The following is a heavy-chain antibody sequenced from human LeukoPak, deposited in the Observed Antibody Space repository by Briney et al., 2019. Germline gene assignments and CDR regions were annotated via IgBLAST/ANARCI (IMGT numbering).Heavy chain of an antibody. V-gene: IGHV3-30*18. CDR2: TSNDGGDT. CDR3: AKDRWIRRISLAGQDY. CDR1: GFTFSSYG. D-gene: IGHD6-19*01. J-gene: IGHJ4*02. Sequence: PGGSLRLSCATSGFTFSSYGMHWVRQAPGKGLEWVAVTSNDGGDTYYADSVKGRFTISRDNSKNTLYLQINSLRAEDTAVYYCAKDRWIRRISLAGQDYWGQGTLVTVSS.